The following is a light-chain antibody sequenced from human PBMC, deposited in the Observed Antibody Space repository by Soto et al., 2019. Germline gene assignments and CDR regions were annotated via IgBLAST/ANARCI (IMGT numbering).Light chain of an antibody. V-gene: IGKV1-39*01. CDR2: AAS. CDR3: QQSYSTPQIT. Sequence: IQMNQSPTSLYSSLGDRVTITCRASQSISSYLNWYQQKPGKAPKLLIYAASSLQSGVPSRFSGNGSGTDFTLTISSLQPEDFATYYCQQSYSTPQITFCQGTRLEIK. J-gene: IGKJ5*01. CDR1: QSISSY.